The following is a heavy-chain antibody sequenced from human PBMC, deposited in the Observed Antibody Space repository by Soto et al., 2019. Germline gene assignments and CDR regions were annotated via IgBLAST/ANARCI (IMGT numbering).Heavy chain of an antibody. J-gene: IGHJ1*01. CDR1: GFTFSRYG. D-gene: IGHD6-13*01. CDR3: ARDRGQQLAFFPH. Sequence: QVQLVESGGGVVQPGRSLRLSCAASGFTFSRYGMHWVRQAPGKGLEWVAVRWYDGSNKYYADSVKGRFTISRDNSKNTLDLQMNSLRAEDTAVYYCARDRGQQLAFFPHWCQGTMVTVSS. V-gene: IGHV3-33*01. CDR2: RWYDGSNK.